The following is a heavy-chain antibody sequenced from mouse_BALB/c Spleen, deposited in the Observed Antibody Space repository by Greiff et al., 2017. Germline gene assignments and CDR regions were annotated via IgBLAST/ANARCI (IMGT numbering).Heavy chain of an antibody. D-gene: IGHD2-1*01. CDR1: GFAFSSYD. CDR2: ISSGGGST. CDR3: ARHVYGNYPYYFDY. Sequence: EVMLVESGGGLVKPGGSLKLSCAASGFAFSSYDMSWVRQTPEKRLEWVAYISSGGGSTYYPDTVKGRFTISRDNAKNTLYLQMSSLKSEDTAMYYCARHVYGNYPYYFDYWGQGTTLTVSS. V-gene: IGHV5-12-1*01. J-gene: IGHJ2*01.